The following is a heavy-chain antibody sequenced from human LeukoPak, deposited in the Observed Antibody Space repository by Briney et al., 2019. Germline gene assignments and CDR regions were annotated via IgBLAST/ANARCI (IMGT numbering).Heavy chain of an antibody. Sequence: GGSLRLSCAASGFTFSIYAMSWVRQAPGKGLEWVSSISGSGGGTYYADSVKGRFTISRDNSKNTLCLQMNSLRAEDTALYYCAKSYDFWSGYSYWGQGTLVTVSS. V-gene: IGHV3-23*01. CDR1: GFTFSIYA. CDR3: AKSYDFWSGYSY. J-gene: IGHJ4*02. CDR2: ISGSGGGT. D-gene: IGHD3-3*01.